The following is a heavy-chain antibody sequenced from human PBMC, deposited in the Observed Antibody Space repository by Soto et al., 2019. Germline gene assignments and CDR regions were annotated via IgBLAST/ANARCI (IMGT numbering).Heavy chain of an antibody. J-gene: IGHJ4*02. CDR3: ARLVGIAAPYFDY. CDR1: GGSISSSSYY. Sequence: QLQLQESGPGLVKPSETLSLTCTVSGGSISSSSYYWGWIRQPPGKGLEWIGSIYYSGSTYYNPSLESRVTISVDTSKNQFSLKLSSVTAADTAVYYCARLVGIAAPYFDYWGQGTLVTVSS. V-gene: IGHV4-39*01. D-gene: IGHD6-6*01. CDR2: IYYSGST.